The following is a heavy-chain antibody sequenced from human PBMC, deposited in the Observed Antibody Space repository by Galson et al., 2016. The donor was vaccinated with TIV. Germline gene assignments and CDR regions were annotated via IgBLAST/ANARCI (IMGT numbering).Heavy chain of an antibody. CDR3: ARENDHFYYMDV. D-gene: IGHD3-16*01. CDR2: IYYTGNT. Sequence: SETLSLTCTVSGGSISSFYWSWIRQPPGKGLEWIGYIYYTGNTISNPSLNNRATISRDTSRNQISLTLISVTAADTAVYYCARENDHFYYMDVCGKGTAVTVSS. CDR1: GGSISSFY. J-gene: IGHJ6*03. V-gene: IGHV4-59*01.